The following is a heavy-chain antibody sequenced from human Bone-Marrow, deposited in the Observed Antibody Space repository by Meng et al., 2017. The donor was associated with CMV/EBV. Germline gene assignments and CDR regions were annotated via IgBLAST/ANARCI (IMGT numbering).Heavy chain of an antibody. D-gene: IGHD6-19*01. V-gene: IGHV3-43*02. CDR1: GFMFDDFV. J-gene: IGHJ6*02. CDR3: AKDSHIAVAGIGIFGMDV. CDR2: ISWDGGST. Sequence: GESLKISCAASGFMFDDFVMHWVRQGPGKGLEWVSLISWDGGSTYYADSVKGRFTISRDNSKNSLYLQMNSLRTEDTALYYCAKDSHIAVAGIGIFGMDVWGQGTTVTVSS.